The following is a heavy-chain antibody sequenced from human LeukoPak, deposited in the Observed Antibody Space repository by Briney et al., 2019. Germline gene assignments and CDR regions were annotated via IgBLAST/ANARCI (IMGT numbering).Heavy chain of an antibody. CDR2: ISSSSSYT. V-gene: IGHV3-11*06. D-gene: IGHD3-22*01. CDR3: ASRIDSSGYYLVDYYYGMDV. CDR1: GFTFSDYY. Sequence: PGGSLRLSCAASGFTFSDYYMSWIRQAPGKGLEWVSYISSSSSYTNYAGSVKGRFTISRDNAKNSLYLQMNSLRAEDTAVYYCASRIDSSGYYLVDYYYGMDVWGQGTTVTVSS. J-gene: IGHJ6*02.